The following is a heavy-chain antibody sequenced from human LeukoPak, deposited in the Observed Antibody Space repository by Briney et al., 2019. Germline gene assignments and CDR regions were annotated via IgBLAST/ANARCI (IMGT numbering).Heavy chain of an antibody. D-gene: IGHD3-22*01. CDR1: GASFNSDDQY. Sequence: SRTLSLTCTVSGASFNSDDQYWNWIRQTPGKSLEWIGSIHPSGVLYNNPSLESRVTMSRDTSKNQSSLNLNSVTAADTAVYFCSRGLDSRKLGYWGQGILVTVSS. V-gene: IGHV4-31*03. CDR2: IHPSGVL. CDR3: SRGLDSRKLGY. J-gene: IGHJ4*02.